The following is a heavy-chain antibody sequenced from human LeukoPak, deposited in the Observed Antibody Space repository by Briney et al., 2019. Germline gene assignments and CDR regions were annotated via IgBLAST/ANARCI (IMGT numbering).Heavy chain of an antibody. CDR2: IIPIFGTA. J-gene: IGHJ6*03. V-gene: IGHV1-69*06. CDR1: GYTFTGYY. Sequence: SVKVSCKASGYTFTGYYMHWVRQAPGQGLEWMGGIIPIFGTANYAQKFQGRVTITADKSTSTAYMELSSLRSEDTAVYYCARDSGSSSWYAYYYYYMDVWGKGTTVTVSS. D-gene: IGHD6-13*01. CDR3: ARDSGSSSWYAYYYYYMDV.